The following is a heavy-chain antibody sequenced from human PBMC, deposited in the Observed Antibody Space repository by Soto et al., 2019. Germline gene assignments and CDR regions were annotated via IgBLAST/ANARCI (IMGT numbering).Heavy chain of an antibody. V-gene: IGHV4-59*01. CDR2: IHYSGTT. CDR1: GGSMRNYF. J-gene: IGHJ4*02. D-gene: IGHD6-13*01. Sequence: PSKTLSPTSTVSGGSMRNYFWTWIRQPPGKGLEWIGYIHYSGTTSFFTSYNPSLRSRVTISEDTSKNQFSLKLLSVTTAGTAVYFCAAGEASSRNLAPYYLDFWGQGTLVT. CDR3: AAGEASSRNLAPYYLDF.